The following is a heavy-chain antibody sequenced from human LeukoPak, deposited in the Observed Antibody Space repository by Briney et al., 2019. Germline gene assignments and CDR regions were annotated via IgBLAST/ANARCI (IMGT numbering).Heavy chain of an antibody. CDR3: ARDALVATDAYYYYYGMDV. D-gene: IGHD5-12*01. CDR2: IKQDGSEK. CDR1: GFTFSSYW. J-gene: IGHJ6*02. Sequence: GGSLRLSCAASGFTFSSYWMSWVRQAPGKGLEWVANIKQDGSEKYYVDSVKGRFTISRDNAKNSLYLQMNSLRAEDTAVYYCARDALVATDAYYYYYGMDVWGQGTTVTVSS. V-gene: IGHV3-7*01.